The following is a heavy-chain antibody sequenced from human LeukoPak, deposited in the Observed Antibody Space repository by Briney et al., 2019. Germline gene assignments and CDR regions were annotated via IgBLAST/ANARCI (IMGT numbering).Heavy chain of an antibody. D-gene: IGHD2-21*02. J-gene: IGHJ5*02. CDR1: GYTFTNYY. CDR2: INPNSGGT. CDR3: ARGHLAYCGGDCYSRGPWFDP. Sequence: ASVKVSCKASGYTFTNYYMHWVRQAPGQGLEWMGWINPNSGGTNYAQKFQGWVTMTRDTSISTAYMELSRLRSDDTAVYYCARGHLAYCGGDCYSRGPWFDPWGQGTLVTVSS. V-gene: IGHV1-2*04.